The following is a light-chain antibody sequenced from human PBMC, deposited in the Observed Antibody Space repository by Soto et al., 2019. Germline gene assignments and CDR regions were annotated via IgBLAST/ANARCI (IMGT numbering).Light chain of an antibody. V-gene: IGKV3-15*01. Sequence: EIVMTQSPATLSVSPGERATLSCRASQSVSDNLAWYQRKPGQAPRLLIYGASTRATGIPARFSGSGSETEFTLTISSLQSEDFAIYYCQQSNNWPDTFGQGTKVDIK. J-gene: IGKJ2*01. CDR1: QSVSDN. CDR3: QQSNNWPDT. CDR2: GAS.